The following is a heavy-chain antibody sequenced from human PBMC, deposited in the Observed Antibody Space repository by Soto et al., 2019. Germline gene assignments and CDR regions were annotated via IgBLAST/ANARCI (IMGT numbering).Heavy chain of an antibody. D-gene: IGHD6-19*01. J-gene: IGHJ4*02. CDR2: VFHTGTT. CDR1: GDSVSSPYY. V-gene: IGHV4-4*02. CDR3: ARSAGWYAVHS. Sequence: QVQLQESGPGLVKPSGTLSLTCAVSGDSVSSPYYWCWVRQPPGKGLEWIGEVFHTGTTSYNPSLRSRVTISMDKSNNQFSLALSYVAAADAAVYYSARSAGWYAVHSWGPGTLVIVS.